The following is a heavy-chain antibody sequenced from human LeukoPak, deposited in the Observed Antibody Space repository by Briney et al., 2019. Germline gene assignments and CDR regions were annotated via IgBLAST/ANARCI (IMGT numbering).Heavy chain of an antibody. CDR3: ARRLSGCGDLKAFDI. J-gene: IGHJ3*02. Sequence: SETLSLTCAVYGGSFSVYYWNWIRQPPGKGLEWIGEINLSGSANYNPSLKSRVTISVDTSKNQFSLKLSSVTAADTAVYYCARRLSGCGDLKAFDIWGQGTMVTVSS. CDR1: GGSFSVYY. CDR2: INLSGSA. V-gene: IGHV4-34*01. D-gene: IGHD6-19*01.